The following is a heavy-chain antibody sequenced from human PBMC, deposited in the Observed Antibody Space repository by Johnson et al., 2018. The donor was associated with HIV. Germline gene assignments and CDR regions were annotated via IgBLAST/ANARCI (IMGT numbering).Heavy chain of an antibody. Sequence: VQLVESGGGLVQPGGSLRLSCAASGFTFSSYDMHWVRQATGKGLEWVSAIGTAGDTYYPGSVKGRFTISRENAKNSLYLQMNSLRAEDTAVYYCARDWVIGDAFDIWGQGTKVTVSS. J-gene: IGHJ3*02. CDR1: GFTFSSYD. D-gene: IGHD2-21*01. CDR3: ARDWVIGDAFDI. V-gene: IGHV3-13*01. CDR2: IGTAGDT.